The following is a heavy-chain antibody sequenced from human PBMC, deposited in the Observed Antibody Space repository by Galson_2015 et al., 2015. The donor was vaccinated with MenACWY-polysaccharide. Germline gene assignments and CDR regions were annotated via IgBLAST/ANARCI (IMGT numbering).Heavy chain of an antibody. D-gene: IGHD5-18*01. CDR3: ARGVDTAAIDPFDY. J-gene: IGHJ4*02. Sequence: QSGAEVKKPGASVKVSCKASGYTFTSYGISWVRQAPGQGLEWMGWISPYTGNTNYAQKLQGRVTMTTDTSTSTAYMELRSLRYDDTATYYCARGVDTAAIDPFDYWGQGTLVTVSS. CDR2: ISPYTGNT. CDR1: GYTFTSYG. V-gene: IGHV1-18*01.